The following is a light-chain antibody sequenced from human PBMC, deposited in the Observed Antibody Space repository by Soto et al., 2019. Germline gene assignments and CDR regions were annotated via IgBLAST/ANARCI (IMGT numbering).Light chain of an antibody. Sequence: DIQMTQSPSSLSASIGDRVTITCRASQDINIYLAWYQQQPGRVPKLLIYGASILQSGVPSRFSGSGSGTDFTLTISSLQPEDVAIYYCQKYGSVPRTFGQGTRVEIK. CDR1: QDINIY. CDR3: QKYGSVPRT. CDR2: GAS. V-gene: IGKV1-27*01. J-gene: IGKJ1*01.